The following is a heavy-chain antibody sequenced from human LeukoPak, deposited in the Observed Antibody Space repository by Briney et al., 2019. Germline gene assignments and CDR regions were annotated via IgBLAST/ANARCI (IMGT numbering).Heavy chain of an antibody. CDR1: GFTSSSYS. D-gene: IGHD3-16*01. J-gene: IGHJ6*03. CDR3: ATERAGERPRPLLSYYYMDV. V-gene: IGHV3-7*01. CDR2: IKQDGSEK. Sequence: PGGSLRLSCAASGFTSSSYSMNWVRQAPGKGLEWVANIKQDGSEKHYVDSVEGRFTISRDNAKNSLYLQMNSLRAEDTAVYYCATERAGERPRPLLSYYYMDVWGKGTTVTISS.